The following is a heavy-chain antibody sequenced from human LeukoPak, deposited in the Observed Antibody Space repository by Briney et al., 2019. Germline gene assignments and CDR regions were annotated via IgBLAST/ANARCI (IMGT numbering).Heavy chain of an antibody. CDR2: ISGGGGST. Sequence: GGSLRLSCAASGFTFSSYAMSWVRQAPGKGLEGVSAISGGGGSTYYAGSVKGQFTISRDKSTNTLYLQMNSLRAEDTAVYYCAKRRRGFIVVVPAADGLDYWGQGTLVTVSS. D-gene: IGHD2-2*01. J-gene: IGHJ4*02. CDR3: AKRRRGFIVVVPAADGLDY. CDR1: GFTFSSYA. V-gene: IGHV3-23*01.